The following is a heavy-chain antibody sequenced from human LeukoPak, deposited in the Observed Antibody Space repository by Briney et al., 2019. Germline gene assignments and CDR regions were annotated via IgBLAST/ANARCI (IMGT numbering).Heavy chain of an antibody. CDR3: ARRVGYCNSNGCPPFDY. CDR2: IYYSGST. CDR1: GGSISSYY. J-gene: IGHJ4*02. Sequence: PSETLSLTCTVSGGSISSYYWSWIRQHPGKGLEWIGYIYYSGSTYYNPSLKSRVTISVDTSKNQFSLKLSSVTAADTAVYYCARRVGYCNSNGCPPFDYWGQGTLVTVSS. D-gene: IGHD2/OR15-2a*01. V-gene: IGHV4-59*06.